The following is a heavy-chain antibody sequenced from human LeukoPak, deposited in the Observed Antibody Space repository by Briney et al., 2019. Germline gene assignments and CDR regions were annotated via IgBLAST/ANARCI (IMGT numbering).Heavy chain of an antibody. J-gene: IGHJ4*02. CDR1: GFTFSSYS. V-gene: IGHV3-20*04. CDR2: INWIGDNT. Sequence: GGSLRLSCAASGFTFSSYSMNWVRQAPGKGLEWVSGINWIGDNTGYADSVKGRFTISRDNAKNSLYLQMNSLRAEDTAFYYCARAPYSPYDYPFDYWGQGILVTVSS. CDR3: ARAPYSPYDYPFDY. D-gene: IGHD5-12*01.